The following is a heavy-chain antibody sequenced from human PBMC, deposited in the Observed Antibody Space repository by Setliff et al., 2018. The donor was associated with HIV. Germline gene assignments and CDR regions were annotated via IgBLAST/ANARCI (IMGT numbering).Heavy chain of an antibody. V-gene: IGHV1-46*01. CDR2: INPSGGST. Sequence: ASVKVSCKASGYTFTSYYMHWVRQAPGQGLEWMGIINPSGGSTSYAQKFQGGVTMTRDTSTSTVYMELSSLRSEDTAVYYCARAQGYCSSTSCYFQDLFDPWGQGTLVTV. J-gene: IGHJ5*02. CDR1: GYTFTSYY. D-gene: IGHD2-2*01. CDR3: ARAQGYCSSTSCYFQDLFDP.